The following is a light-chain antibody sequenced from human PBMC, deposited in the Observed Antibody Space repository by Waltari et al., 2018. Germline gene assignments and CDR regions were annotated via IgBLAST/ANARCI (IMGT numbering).Light chain of an antibody. CDR3: AAWDDSLSVNWV. V-gene: IGLV1-47*01. CDR1: SSNIGSSY. Sequence: QSVLTQPPSASGTPGQRVTISCYGSSSNIGSSYVYWYQQLPGTAPKLLIYRSNQRPSGVPDRFSGSKSGTSASLAISGLRSEDEADYYCAAWDDSLSVNWVFGGGTKLTVL. J-gene: IGLJ3*02. CDR2: RSN.